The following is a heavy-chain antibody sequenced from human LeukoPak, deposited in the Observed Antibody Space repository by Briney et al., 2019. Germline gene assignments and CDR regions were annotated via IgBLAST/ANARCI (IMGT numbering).Heavy chain of an antibody. Sequence: ASVKVSCKASGYTFNSYGISWVRQAPGQGLEWMGWISVYNGHTNYAQKLQGRVTMTTDTSTTTAYMELRTLRSDDTAVYYCARGGRWELPRPYAFDVWGQGTVVTVSS. V-gene: IGHV1-18*01. CDR2: ISVYNGHT. D-gene: IGHD1-26*01. J-gene: IGHJ3*01. CDR3: ARGGRWELPRPYAFDV. CDR1: GYTFNSYG.